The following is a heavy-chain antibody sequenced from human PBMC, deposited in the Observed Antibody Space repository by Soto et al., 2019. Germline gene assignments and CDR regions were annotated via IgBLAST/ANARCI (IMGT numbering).Heavy chain of an antibody. CDR1: GGTFSSYA. Sequence: GASVKVSCKASGGTFSSYAISWVRQAPGQGLEWMGGIIPIFGTANYAQKFQGRVTITADESTSTAYMELSSLRSEDTAVYYCARGGVGATDPYYYYGMDVWGQGTTVTVSS. CDR2: IIPIFGTA. J-gene: IGHJ6*02. D-gene: IGHD1-26*01. V-gene: IGHV1-69*13. CDR3: ARGGVGATDPYYYYGMDV.